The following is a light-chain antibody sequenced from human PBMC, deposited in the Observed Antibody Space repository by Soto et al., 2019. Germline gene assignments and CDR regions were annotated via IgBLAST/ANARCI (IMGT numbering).Light chain of an antibody. CDR2: EVS. Sequence: QSALTQPASVSGSPGQSITISCTGTSSDIGGYNYVSWYQQHPGKAPKLMISEVSNRPSGVSNRFSGSKSGNTASLTISGLQPEDEAGYYCTSYTSSSSLVVFGGGTKVTVL. V-gene: IGLV2-14*01. J-gene: IGLJ2*01. CDR3: TSYTSSSSLVV. CDR1: SSDIGGYNY.